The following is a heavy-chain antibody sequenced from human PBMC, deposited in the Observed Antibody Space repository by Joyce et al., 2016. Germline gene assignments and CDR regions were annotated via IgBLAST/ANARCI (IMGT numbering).Heavy chain of an antibody. CDR3: ARDPRGATRNYFDY. CDR2: ISIDGGNI. Sequence: QVQLVESGGGVVQPGRSLRLSCAASGFSFTNYAMHWVRQAPGKWLEWMAVISIDGGNIFYADSVQGRFTISRDNSKNTLYLQMNSLRGEDTAVYYCARDPRGATRNYFDYWGQGTLVTVSS. D-gene: IGHD3-10*01. CDR1: GFSFTNYA. J-gene: IGHJ4*02. V-gene: IGHV3-30-3*01.